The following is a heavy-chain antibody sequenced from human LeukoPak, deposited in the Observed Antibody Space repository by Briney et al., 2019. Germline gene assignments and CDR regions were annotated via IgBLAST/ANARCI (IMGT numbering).Heavy chain of an antibody. CDR2: IYTRGST. CDR3: ARGRYCSADICSGGDAFDI. J-gene: IGHJ3*02. V-gene: IGHV4-4*07. D-gene: IGHD2-15*01. Sequence: MPSETLSLTCTVSGGSINNYYWSWIRQPAGKGLEWIGRIYTRGSTNYNPSLKSRVTMSVDTSKNQFSLRLSSVTAADTAVYYCARGRYCSADICSGGDAFDIWGQGTMVSVSS. CDR1: GGSINNYY.